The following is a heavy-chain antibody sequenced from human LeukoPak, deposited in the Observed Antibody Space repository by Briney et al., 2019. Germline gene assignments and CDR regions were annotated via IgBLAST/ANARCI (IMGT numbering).Heavy chain of an antibody. CDR2: INHSGST. Sequence: PSETLSLTCAVYGGSFSGYYWSWIRQPPGKGLEWIGEINHSGSTNYNPSLKSRVTISVDTSKNQFSLKLSSVTAADTAVYYCAGTYQPLPLPDYWGQGTLVTVSS. D-gene: IGHD2-2*01. J-gene: IGHJ4*02. CDR3: AGTYQPLPLPDY. V-gene: IGHV4-34*01. CDR1: GGSFSGYY.